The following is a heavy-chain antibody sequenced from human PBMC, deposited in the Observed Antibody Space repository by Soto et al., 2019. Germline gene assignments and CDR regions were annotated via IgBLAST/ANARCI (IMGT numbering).Heavy chain of an antibody. V-gene: IGHV2-5*02. CDR2: IYWDDDK. CDR3: IQSRCGGDCLQSYASYYYYGMDV. Sequence: PTPLNPTQTLKLTCTFSSFSLSTGGVGVGWIRQPPGKALEWLALIYWDDDKRYSPSLRSRLTITKDTSKNQVVLTMTNMDPVDTATYYCIQSRCGGDCLQSYASYYYYGMDVWGQGTTVTVSS. D-gene: IGHD2-21*02. CDR1: SFSLSTGGVG. J-gene: IGHJ6*02.